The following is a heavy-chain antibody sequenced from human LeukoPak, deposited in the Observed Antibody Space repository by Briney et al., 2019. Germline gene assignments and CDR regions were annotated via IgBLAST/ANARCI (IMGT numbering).Heavy chain of an antibody. V-gene: IGHV3-21*01. CDR3: ARATYSYYDSSGYSVGDY. D-gene: IGHD3-22*01. CDR1: GFTFSSYS. CDR2: ISSSSSYI. Sequence: GGSLRLSCAASGFTFSSYSMYWVRQAPGKGLEWVSSISSSSSYIYYADSVKGRFTISRDNAKNSLYLQMNSLRAEDTAVYYCARATYSYYDSSGYSVGDYWGQGTLVTVSS. J-gene: IGHJ4*02.